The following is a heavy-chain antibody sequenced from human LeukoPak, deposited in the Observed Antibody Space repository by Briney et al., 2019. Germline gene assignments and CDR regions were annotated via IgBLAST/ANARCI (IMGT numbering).Heavy chain of an antibody. J-gene: IGHJ6*02. CDR2: ITSSGSYI. CDR3: AKDHGNWITMVRGVYYYYGMDV. Sequence: GGSLRLSCAASGFTFSSYSMNWVRQAPGKGLEWVSSITSSGSYIYYADSVKGRFAISRDNAKNSLYLQMNSLRAEDTAVYYCAKDHGNWITMVRGVYYYYGMDVWGQGTTVTVSS. V-gene: IGHV3-21*04. CDR1: GFTFSSYS. D-gene: IGHD3-10*01.